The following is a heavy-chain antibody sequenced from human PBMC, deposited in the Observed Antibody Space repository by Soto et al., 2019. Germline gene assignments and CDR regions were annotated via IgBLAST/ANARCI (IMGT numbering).Heavy chain of an antibody. Sequence: QVQLQQWGAGLLKPSETLSLTCAVYGGSFSGYYWSWIRQPPGKGLEWIGEINHSGSTNYNPSLKSRVTISVDTSKNQFPLKLSSVTAADTAVYYCARAARSNWNYSNWFDPWGQGTLVTVSS. V-gene: IGHV4-34*01. CDR2: INHSGST. CDR1: GGSFSGYY. J-gene: IGHJ5*02. D-gene: IGHD1-7*01. CDR3: ARAARSNWNYSNWFDP.